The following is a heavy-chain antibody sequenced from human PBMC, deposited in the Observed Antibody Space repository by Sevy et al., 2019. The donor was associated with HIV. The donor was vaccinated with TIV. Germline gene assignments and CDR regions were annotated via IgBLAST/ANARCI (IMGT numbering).Heavy chain of an antibody. J-gene: IGHJ4*02. D-gene: IGHD6-19*01. V-gene: IGHV3-7*01. CDR1: AFTFSSYW. CDR3: ASMSSSGRNVDY. CDR2: INQDGSEE. Sequence: GGSLRLSCAASAFTFSSYWMTWVRQAPGKGLEWVANINQDGSEENYVDSVKGRFTIFRDNAKNSLFLQMNSLRAEDTAVYYCASMSSSGRNVDYWGQGTLVTVSS.